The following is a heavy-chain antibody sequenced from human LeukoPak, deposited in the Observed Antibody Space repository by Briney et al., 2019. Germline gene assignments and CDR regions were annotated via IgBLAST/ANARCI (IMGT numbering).Heavy chain of an antibody. CDR2: ISGSGGST. V-gene: IGHV3-23*01. CDR3: AKDFWFLEWLSFDY. CDR1: GFTFSSYA. J-gene: IGHJ4*02. Sequence: GGSLRLSCAASGFTFSSYAMSWVRQAPGKGLEWVSAISGSGGSTYYADSVKGRFTISSDNSKNTLYLQMNSLRAEDTAVYYCAKDFWFLEWLSFDYWGQGTLVTVSS. D-gene: IGHD3-3*01.